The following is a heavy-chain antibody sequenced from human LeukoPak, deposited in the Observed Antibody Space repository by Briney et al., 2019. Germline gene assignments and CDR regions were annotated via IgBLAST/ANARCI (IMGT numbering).Heavy chain of an antibody. CDR3: ARRLIVVVVAATPETYNWFDP. J-gene: IGHJ5*02. CDR1: GGSFSGYY. CDR2: INHSGST. V-gene: IGHV4-34*01. D-gene: IGHD2-15*01. Sequence: SETLSLTCAVYGGSFSGYYWSWIRQPPGKGLEWIGEINHSGSTNYNPSLKSRVTISVDTSKNQFSLKLSSVTAADTAVYYCARRLIVVVVAATPETYNWFDPWGQGTLVTVSS.